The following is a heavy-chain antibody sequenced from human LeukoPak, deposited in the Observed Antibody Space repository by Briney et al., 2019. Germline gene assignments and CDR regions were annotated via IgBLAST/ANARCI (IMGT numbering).Heavy chain of an antibody. CDR3: ARGDPRTYYDFWSGYSFDY. J-gene: IGHJ4*02. Sequence: SETLSLTCTVSGGSISSYYWSWIRQPPGKGLEWIGYTYYSGSTNYNPSLKSRVTISVDTSKNQFSLKLSSVTAADTAVYYCARGDPRTYYDFWSGYSFDYWGQGTLVTVSS. V-gene: IGHV4-59*01. D-gene: IGHD3-3*01. CDR1: GGSISSYY. CDR2: TYYSGST.